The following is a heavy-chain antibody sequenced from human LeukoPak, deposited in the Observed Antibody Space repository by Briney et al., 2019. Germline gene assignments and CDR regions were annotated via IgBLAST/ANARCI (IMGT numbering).Heavy chain of an antibody. D-gene: IGHD6-19*01. Sequence: ASVKVSCKASGYTFTSYGISWVRQAPGQGLEWMGWLSAYNGNTNYAQKLQGRVTITTDTSTSTAYMELRSLRSDDTAVYYCARDYPLGAIAVVLGFDYWGQGTLVTVSS. CDR1: GYTFTSYG. J-gene: IGHJ4*02. V-gene: IGHV1-18*01. CDR2: LSAYNGNT. CDR3: ARDYPLGAIAVVLGFDY.